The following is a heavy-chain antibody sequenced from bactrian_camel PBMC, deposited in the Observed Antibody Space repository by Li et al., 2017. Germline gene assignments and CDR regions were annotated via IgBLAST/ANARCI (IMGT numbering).Heavy chain of an antibody. V-gene: IGHV3S1*01. CDR2: ITSSGGTP. J-gene: IGHJ4*01. Sequence: SLRLSCAASGFTFSSYWMYWVRQAPGKGLEWVSLITSSGGTPLYADSVKGRFTISKDNAMDTLYLQMNSLKIEDTAVYYCTLGSSRQATMTARGKGTQVTVS. CDR1: GFTFSSYW. D-gene: IGHD3*01.